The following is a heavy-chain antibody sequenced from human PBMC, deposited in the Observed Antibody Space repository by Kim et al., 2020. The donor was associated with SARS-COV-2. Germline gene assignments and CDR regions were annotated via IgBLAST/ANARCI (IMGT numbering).Heavy chain of an antibody. J-gene: IGHJ5*02. V-gene: IGHV4-59*01. Sequence: NPSLKSRVTISVDTSKNQFSLRLSSVTAADTAVYYCARDSSSSVAGWFDPWGQGTLVTVSS. CDR3: ARDSSSSVAGWFDP. D-gene: IGHD6-6*01.